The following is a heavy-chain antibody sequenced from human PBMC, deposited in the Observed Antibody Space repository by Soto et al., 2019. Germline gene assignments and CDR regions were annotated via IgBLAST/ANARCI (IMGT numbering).Heavy chain of an antibody. Sequence: SETLSLTCTVSGGSISSYYWSWIRQPPGKGLEWIGYIYYSGSTNYNPSLKSRVTISVDTSKNQFSLKLSSVTAADTAVYYCARVSGFYYYMDVWGKGTTVTVSS. CDR2: IYYSGST. J-gene: IGHJ6*03. CDR3: ARVSGFYYYMDV. V-gene: IGHV4-59*01. CDR1: GGSISSYY. D-gene: IGHD3-9*01.